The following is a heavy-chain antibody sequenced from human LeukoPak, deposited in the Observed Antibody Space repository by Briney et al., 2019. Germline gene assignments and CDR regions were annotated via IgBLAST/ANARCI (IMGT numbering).Heavy chain of an antibody. CDR3: PRDKSTSVVVVASTRYNWFDP. Sequence: GGSLSLSCAASGFIFKNYALNWVRQAPGKGPEWVSAITSSGGSKYYADSVKGGFTISRDNSKNTLYLQMNSLSAEDTAVYYGPRDKSTSVVVVASTRYNWFDPWVQGTLVTVSS. J-gene: IGHJ5*02. D-gene: IGHD2-15*01. CDR1: GFIFKNYA. V-gene: IGHV3-23*01. CDR2: ITSSGGSK.